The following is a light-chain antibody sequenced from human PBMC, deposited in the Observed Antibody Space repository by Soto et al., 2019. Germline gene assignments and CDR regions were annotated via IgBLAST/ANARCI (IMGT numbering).Light chain of an antibody. J-gene: IGKJ1*01. CDR2: KAS. Sequence: DMPMTQSPSSLSASVGDRVTITCRASQSISSYLNWYQQKPGKAPKLLIYKASTLKSGVPSRFSGSGSGTEFTLTISSLQPDDFATYYCQHYNSYSEAFGQGTKVDIK. V-gene: IGKV1-5*03. CDR1: QSISSY. CDR3: QHYNSYSEA.